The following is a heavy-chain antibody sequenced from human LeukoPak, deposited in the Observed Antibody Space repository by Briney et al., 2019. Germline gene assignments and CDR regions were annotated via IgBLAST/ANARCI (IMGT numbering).Heavy chain of an antibody. CDR2: IYYSGST. J-gene: IGHJ3*02. CDR3: ARDRGGSYYDSSGSVTNI. CDR1: GGSISGYY. V-gene: IGHV4-59*01. D-gene: IGHD3-22*01. Sequence: SETLSLTCTVSGGSISGYYWNWIRQPPGKGLEWIGYIYYSGSTNYNPSLKSRVTISADTSKNQLSLKLRSVTAADTAIYYCARDRGGSYYDSSGSVTNIWGQGTMVTVSS.